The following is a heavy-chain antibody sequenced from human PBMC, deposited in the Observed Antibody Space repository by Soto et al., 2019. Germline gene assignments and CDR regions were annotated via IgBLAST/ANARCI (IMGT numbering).Heavy chain of an antibody. CDR3: AREAQLTGRTLAFDI. V-gene: IGHV4-59*01. Sequence: PGKGLEWIGYIYYSGSNNYNPSLKRRVTISVATSKKQFSLKVSSVSGADTAVYYCAREAQLTGRTLAFDIWGPGRMVTVSS. D-gene: IGHD1-20*01. J-gene: IGHJ3*02. CDR2: IYYSGSN.